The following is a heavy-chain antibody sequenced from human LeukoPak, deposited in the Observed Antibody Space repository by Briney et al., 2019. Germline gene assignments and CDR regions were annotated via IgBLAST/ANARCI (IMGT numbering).Heavy chain of an antibody. CDR3: TREWRGIASHYHGMDV. CDR1: GFSVTSFD. Sequence: PGGSLRLSCFASGFSVTSFDMYWVRQAAGRGLKWVSAVGTNDDTYYLGSVKGRFIISRENAKNSFSLQMNNLRVEDTAVYYCTREWRGIASHYHGMDVWGQGTTVTVSS. J-gene: IGHJ6*02. D-gene: IGHD6-6*01. V-gene: IGHV3-13*01. CDR2: VGTNDDT.